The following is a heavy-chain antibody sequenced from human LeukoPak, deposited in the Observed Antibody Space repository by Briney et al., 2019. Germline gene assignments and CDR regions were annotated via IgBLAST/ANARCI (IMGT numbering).Heavy chain of an antibody. J-gene: IGHJ4*02. Sequence: GGSLRLSCAASGFTVSSHYLSWVRQAPGKGLEWVSVIYSDGRTFHADSVKGRFTISRDNSKNTLYLQMNSLRAEDTAVYYCATIVPDVVATLTFDYWAREPWSPSPQ. CDR2: IYSDGRT. CDR3: ATIVPDVVATLTFDY. V-gene: IGHV3-66*01. CDR1: GFTVSSHY. D-gene: IGHD2-15*01.